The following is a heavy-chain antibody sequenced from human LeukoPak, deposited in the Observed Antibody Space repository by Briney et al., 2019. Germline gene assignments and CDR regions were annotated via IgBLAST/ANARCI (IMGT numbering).Heavy chain of an antibody. J-gene: IGHJ4*02. CDR3: TTDQKQYCGGDCYSA. CDR2: IKAKTDDWTT. CDR1: GYTFSTAW. D-gene: IGHD2-21*02. Sequence: PGGSLRLSCAASGYTFSTAWMNWVREAPGKGLEWVGRIKAKTDDWTTDYAAPVKGRFTISRDDSETTLYLQMNSLKTEDSAVYYCTTDQKQYCGGDCYSAWGQGTLVTVSS. V-gene: IGHV3-15*01.